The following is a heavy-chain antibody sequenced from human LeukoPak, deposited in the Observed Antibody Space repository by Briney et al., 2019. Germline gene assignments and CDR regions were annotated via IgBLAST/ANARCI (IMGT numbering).Heavy chain of an antibody. D-gene: IGHD1-26*01. Sequence: KTGGSLRLSCAASGFTFSDYYMSWIRQAPGKGLEWVSYISSSGSTIYYADSVKGQFTISRDNSKNTLYLQMNSLRAEDTAVYYCAKAVGATLSFDYWGQGTLVTVSS. CDR1: GFTFSDYY. J-gene: IGHJ4*02. V-gene: IGHV3-11*01. CDR2: ISSSGSTI. CDR3: AKAVGATLSFDY.